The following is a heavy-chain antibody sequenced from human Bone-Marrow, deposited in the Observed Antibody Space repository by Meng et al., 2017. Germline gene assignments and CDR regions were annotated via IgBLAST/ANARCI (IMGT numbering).Heavy chain of an antibody. CDR3: ARRPEWLGYFDY. J-gene: IGHJ4*02. V-gene: IGHV4-34*01. CDR2: INHSGST. Sequence: QVQLQQWGAGLLKPSETLSLTCAVYGGSFSGYYWSWIRQPPGKGLEWIGEINHSGSTNYNPSLKSRVTISVDTSKNQFSLKLSSVTAADTAVYYCARRPEWLGYFDYWGQGTLVTVSS. CDR1: GGSFSGYY. D-gene: IGHD3-3*01.